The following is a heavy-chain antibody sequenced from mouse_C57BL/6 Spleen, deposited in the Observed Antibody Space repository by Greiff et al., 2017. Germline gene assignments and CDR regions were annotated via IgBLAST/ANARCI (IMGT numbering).Heavy chain of an antibody. D-gene: IGHD2-1*01. CDR2: IDPSASYT. CDR3: VKYGNASWFAY. CDR1: GYTFTSYW. Sequence: QVQLQQPGAELVMPGASVKLSCKASGYTFTSYWMHWVKQRPGQGLEWIGEIDPSASYTNYNQKFKGKSTLTVDKSSSTAYMQLSSLTSEDSAVYYCVKYGNASWFAYWGQGTLVTVSA. J-gene: IGHJ3*01. V-gene: IGHV1-69*01.